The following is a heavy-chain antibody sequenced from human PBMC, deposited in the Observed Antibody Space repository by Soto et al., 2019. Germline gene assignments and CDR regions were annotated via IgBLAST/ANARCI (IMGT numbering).Heavy chain of an antibody. CDR2: SSATGAGT. CDR1: GFTFSSYG. CDR3: AKDRRAGGNYGFYSDF. V-gene: IGHV3-23*01. Sequence: EMQLLESGGGLVQPGGSLRLSCAASGFTFSSYGMTWVRQAPGKGLEWVSFSSATGAGTYFADSVKGRFTISRENSKNTLYLQMSSLRADDTAVYYCAKDRRAGGNYGFYSDFWGQGALVIGSS. D-gene: IGHD1-7*01. J-gene: IGHJ4*02.